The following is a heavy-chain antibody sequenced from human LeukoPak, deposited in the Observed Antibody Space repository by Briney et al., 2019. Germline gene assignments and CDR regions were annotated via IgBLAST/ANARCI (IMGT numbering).Heavy chain of an antibody. CDR3: ARGFEGHYYYFMDV. CDR1: GGSISSSTYY. J-gene: IGHJ6*03. CDR2: IYYSGST. Sequence: KPSETLSLTCTVSGGSISSSTYYWGWIRQPPGKGLERIGSIYYSGSTYYNPSLKSRVTISVDTSKNQFSLKLSSVTAADTAVYYCARGFEGHYYYFMDVWGKGTTVTVSS. V-gene: IGHV4-39*07.